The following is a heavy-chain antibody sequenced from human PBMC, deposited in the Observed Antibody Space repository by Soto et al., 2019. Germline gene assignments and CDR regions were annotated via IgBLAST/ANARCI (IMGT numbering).Heavy chain of an antibody. D-gene: IGHD3-10*01. V-gene: IGHV4-31*03. CDR3: ARDILSRSGELLYFDP. Sequence: SESLSLTCTVSGGSISSGGYYWSWIRQHPGKGLEWIGYIYYSGSTYYNPSLKSRVTISVDTSKNHFSLKLSSVTAADTAVYYCARDILSRSGELLYFDPWGQGTLVTVSS. CDR2: IYYSGST. J-gene: IGHJ5*02. CDR1: GGSISSGGYY.